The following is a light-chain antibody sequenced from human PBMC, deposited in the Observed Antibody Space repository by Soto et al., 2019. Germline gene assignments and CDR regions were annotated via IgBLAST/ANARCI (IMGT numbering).Light chain of an antibody. J-gene: IGLJ3*02. Sequence: QSVLTQPPSASGTPGQRVTISCSGSSSNIGSNTVNWFQQLPGTAPKLLVYNNSQRPSVVPDRFSGSKSGTSASLAISGLQSEDEADYYCAAWDDSLNGRVFGGGTKLTVL. CDR3: AAWDDSLNGRV. CDR1: SSNIGSNT. CDR2: NNS. V-gene: IGLV1-44*01.